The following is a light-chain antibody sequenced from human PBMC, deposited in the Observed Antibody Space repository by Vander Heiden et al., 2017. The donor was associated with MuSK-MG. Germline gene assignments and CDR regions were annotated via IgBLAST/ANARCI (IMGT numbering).Light chain of an antibody. J-gene: IGLJ2*01. CDR2: QDS. V-gene: IGLV3-1*01. CDR3: QAWDSSTPVV. CDR1: KLGDKY. Sequence: SYALTQPPSVSVSPGQTASITCSGDKLGDKYACWYQQKPGQSPVLVIYQDSKRPSGIPERFSGSNSGNTATLTISGTQAMDEADYYCQAWDSSTPVVFGGGTKLTVL.